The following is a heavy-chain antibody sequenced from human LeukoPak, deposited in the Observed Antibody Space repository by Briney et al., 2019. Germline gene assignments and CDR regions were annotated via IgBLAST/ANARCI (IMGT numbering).Heavy chain of an antibody. D-gene: IGHD6-13*01. V-gene: IGHV3-21*01. Sequence: GGSLRLSCAASGFTFTSYSMNGVRQAPGKGLEWVSSISSSSTYIYYADSVKGRFTISRDNTKNSLYLQMNSLRAEDTAVYYCAKDRQQLALDYWGQGTLVTVSS. CDR3: AKDRQQLALDY. J-gene: IGHJ4*02. CDR2: ISSSSTYI. CDR1: GFTFTSYS.